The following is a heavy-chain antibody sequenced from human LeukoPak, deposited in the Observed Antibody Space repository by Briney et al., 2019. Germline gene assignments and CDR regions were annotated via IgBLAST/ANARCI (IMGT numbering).Heavy chain of an antibody. J-gene: IGHJ4*02. CDR2: IKPDGTEI. V-gene: IGHV3-7*04. CDR3: ARTDWFSFDY. Sequence: PGGSLRLSCAASGFMFSGYWMSWVRQAPGKGLEWVATIKPDGTEIYYGDSVKGRFTISRDNAKNSLYVQMNSLRAEDTAVYYCARTDWFSFDYWGQGTLVSVSS. CDR1: GFMFSGYW. D-gene: IGHD3-9*01.